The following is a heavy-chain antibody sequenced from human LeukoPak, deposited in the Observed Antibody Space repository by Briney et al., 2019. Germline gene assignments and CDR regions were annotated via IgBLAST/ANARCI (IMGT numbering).Heavy chain of an antibody. V-gene: IGHV1-46*01. CDR1: GYTFTSYY. Sequence: GASVKVSCKASGYTFTSYYMHWVRQAPGQGLEWMGIINPSGGSTSYAQKFQGRVTMTRDMSTSTVYMELSSLRSEDTAVYYCARDPQINSGYDRAVLTIHYFDYWGQGTLVTVSS. J-gene: IGHJ4*02. CDR2: INPSGGST. D-gene: IGHD5-12*01. CDR3: ARDPQINSGYDRAVLTIHYFDY.